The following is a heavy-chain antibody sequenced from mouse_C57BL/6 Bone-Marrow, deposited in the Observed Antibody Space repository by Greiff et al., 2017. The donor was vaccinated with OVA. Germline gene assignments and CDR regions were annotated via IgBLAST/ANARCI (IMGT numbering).Heavy chain of an antibody. J-gene: IGHJ4*01. D-gene: IGHD1-1*01. Sequence: GGGLVQPKGSLKLSCAASGFSFNTYAMNWVRQAPGKGLEWVARIRSKSNNYATYYADSVKDRFTISRDDSESMLYLQMNNLKTEDTAMYYCVRQGGRYYYAMDYWGQGTSVTVSS. CDR2: IRSKSNNYAT. CDR1: GFSFNTYA. CDR3: VRQGGRYYYAMDY. V-gene: IGHV10-1*01.